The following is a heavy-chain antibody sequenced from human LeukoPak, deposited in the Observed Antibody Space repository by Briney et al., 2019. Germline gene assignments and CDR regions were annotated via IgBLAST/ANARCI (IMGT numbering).Heavy chain of an antibody. V-gene: IGHV3-23*01. Sequence: GGSLRLSCAASGFTFNDHYMDWVRQAPVKGLEWVSAISGDGTRTYYADSVKGRFTISRDNSKNTLYLEMSSLRVEDTAIYYCAKWPEGAMDYFDYWGQGTLVTVSS. CDR2: ISGDGTRT. D-gene: IGHD3-16*01. CDR3: AKWPEGAMDYFDY. J-gene: IGHJ4*01. CDR1: GFTFNDHY.